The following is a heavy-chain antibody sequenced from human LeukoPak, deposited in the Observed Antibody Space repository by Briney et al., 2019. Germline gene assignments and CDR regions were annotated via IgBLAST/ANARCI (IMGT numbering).Heavy chain of an antibody. D-gene: IGHD3-10*01. V-gene: IGHV1-2*06. CDR3: AREPMVRDFNWFDP. Sequence: ASVKVSCKASGYTFTGYYIHWVRQAPGQGLEWMGRIIPNTGGTNFAQKFQGRVTMTRDTSISTAYMELSSLTSDDTAVYYCAREPMVRDFNWFDPWGQGTLVTGSS. J-gene: IGHJ5*02. CDR2: IIPNTGGT. CDR1: GYTFTGYY.